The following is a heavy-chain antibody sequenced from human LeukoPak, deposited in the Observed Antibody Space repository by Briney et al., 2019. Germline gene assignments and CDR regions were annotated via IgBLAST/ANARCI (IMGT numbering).Heavy chain of an antibody. CDR3: ARQAAGDGMDV. J-gene: IGHJ6*02. Sequence: SETLSLTCTVSGGSISSSNYYWGWIRQPTGKGLEWIGSIYYSGSTYYNPSLKSRVTISVDTSKNQFSLKLSSVTAADTAVYYCARQAAGDGMDVWGQGTTVTVSS. CDR2: IYYSGST. CDR1: GGSISSSNYY. D-gene: IGHD6-13*01. V-gene: IGHV4-39*01.